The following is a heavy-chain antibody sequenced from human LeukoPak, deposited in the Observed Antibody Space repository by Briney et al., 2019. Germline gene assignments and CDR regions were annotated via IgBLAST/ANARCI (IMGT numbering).Heavy chain of an antibody. CDR1: GLLFSNYG. D-gene: IGHD7-27*01. V-gene: IGHV3-23*01. Sequence: GGSLRLSCAASGLLFSNYGMSWFRQAPGKGLEWVSGISGSGGNTYYADSVKGRFTISRDNSKDTLFLQMSSLRAEDTAVYYCAQTGGPWGQGTLVTVSS. CDR2: ISGSGGNT. J-gene: IGHJ5*02. CDR3: AQTGGP.